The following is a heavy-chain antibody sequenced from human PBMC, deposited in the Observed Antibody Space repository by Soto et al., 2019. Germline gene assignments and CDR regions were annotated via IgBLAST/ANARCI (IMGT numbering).Heavy chain of an antibody. Sequence: SETLSLTCTVSGGSISSYYWSWIRQPPGKGLEWIGYIYYSGSTNYNPSLKSRVTISVDRSKNQFSLKLSSVTAADTAVYYCARTTGLYGDYVYYYYYYMDVWGKGTTVTVSS. J-gene: IGHJ6*03. D-gene: IGHD4-17*01. V-gene: IGHV4-59*08. CDR2: IYYSGST. CDR3: ARTTGLYGDYVYYYYYYMDV. CDR1: GGSISSYY.